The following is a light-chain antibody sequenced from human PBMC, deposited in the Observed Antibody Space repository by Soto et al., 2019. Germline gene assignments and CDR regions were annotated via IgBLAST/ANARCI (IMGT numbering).Light chain of an antibody. J-gene: IGLJ3*02. CDR1: SSDVGGYNY. V-gene: IGLV2-14*01. CDR3: SSYTSSSTLWV. Sequence: QSALTQPASVSGSPGQSITISCTGTSSDVGGYNYVSWYQQHPGKAPKLMIYEVSNRPSGVSTRFSGSKSGNTASLTISGLQAEDEADYYCSSYTSSSTLWVVGGGTKLTVL. CDR2: EVS.